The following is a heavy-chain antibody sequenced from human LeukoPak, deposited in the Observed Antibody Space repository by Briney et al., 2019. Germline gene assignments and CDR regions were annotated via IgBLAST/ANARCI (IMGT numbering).Heavy chain of an antibody. V-gene: IGHV1-69*13. D-gene: IGHD2-2*01. Sequence: SVKVSCKASGGTFSSYAISWVRQAPRQGLEWMGGIIPIFGTANYAQKFQGRVTITADESTSTAYMELSSLRSEDTAVYYCARDTDIVVVPAAHYYYYGMDVWGQGTTVTVSS. CDR3: ARDTDIVVVPAAHYYYYGMDV. CDR1: GGTFSSYA. CDR2: IIPIFGTA. J-gene: IGHJ6*02.